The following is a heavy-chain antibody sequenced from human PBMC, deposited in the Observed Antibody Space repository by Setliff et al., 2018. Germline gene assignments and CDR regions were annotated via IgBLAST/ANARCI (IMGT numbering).Heavy chain of an antibody. CDR1: GFTFSSSS. V-gene: IGHV3-23*01. CDR3: ARDLPVVT. D-gene: IGHD2-15*01. CDR2: ISGSGNKT. J-gene: IGHJ5*02. Sequence: LRLSCAASGFTFSSSSMTWVRQAPGKGLEWVASISGSGNKTFHADSVKGRFTISRDNSKNTLYLQMNGLRVDDSAVYHCARDLPVVTWGQGTLVTVSS.